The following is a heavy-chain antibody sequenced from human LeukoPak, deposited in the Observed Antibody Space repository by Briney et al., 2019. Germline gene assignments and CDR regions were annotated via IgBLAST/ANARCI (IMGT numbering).Heavy chain of an antibody. CDR2: ISSSSSII. CDR3: ARDLYGGDGSGN. D-gene: IGHD3-10*01. J-gene: IGHJ4*02. CDR1: GFTFSTYS. Sequence: GGSLRLSCAASGFTFSTYSMNWVRQAPGKGLEWVSSISSSSSIIYYADSVKGRFTISRDNAKNSLYLQMNSLRAEDTAVYYCARDLYGGDGSGNWGQGTLVTVSS. V-gene: IGHV3-21*01.